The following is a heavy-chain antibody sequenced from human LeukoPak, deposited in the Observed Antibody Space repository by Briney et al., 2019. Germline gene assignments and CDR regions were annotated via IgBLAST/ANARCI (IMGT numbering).Heavy chain of an antibody. D-gene: IGHD1-26*01. V-gene: IGHV3-23*01. CDR2: ITGNGGST. J-gene: IGHJ4*02. CDR3: ARDSGSYFQPTDY. Sequence: PGGSLRLSCAASGFTFRTYAMTWVRQAPGKGLEWASSITGNGGSTYYADSVKGRFSISRDNSKNTLYLQMDSLRAEDTAVYHCARDSGSYFQPTDYWGQGTLVTVSS. CDR1: GFTFRTYA.